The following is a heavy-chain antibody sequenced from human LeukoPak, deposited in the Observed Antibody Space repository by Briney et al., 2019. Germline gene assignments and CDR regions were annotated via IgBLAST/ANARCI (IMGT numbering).Heavy chain of an antibody. CDR3: ARDCSSTSCYYYGMDV. J-gene: IGHJ6*02. CDR2: ISSSGSTI. Sequence: GGPLRLSCAASGFTFSDYYMSWIRQAPGKGLEWVSYISSSGSTIYYADSVKGRFTISRDNAKNSLYLQMNSLRAEDTAVYYCARDCSSTSCYYYGMDVWGQGTTVTVSS. V-gene: IGHV3-11*01. CDR1: GFTFSDYY. D-gene: IGHD2-2*01.